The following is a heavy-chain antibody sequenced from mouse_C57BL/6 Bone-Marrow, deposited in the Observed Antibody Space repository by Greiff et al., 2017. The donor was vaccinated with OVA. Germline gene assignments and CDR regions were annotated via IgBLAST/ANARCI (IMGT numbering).Heavy chain of an antibody. CDR3: ASPIYYYGSSYAMDY. CDR1: GYTFTSYW. J-gene: IGHJ4*01. CDR2: IDPSDSYT. V-gene: IGHV1-59*01. Sequence: QVQLQQPGAELVRPGTSVKLSCKASGYTFTSYWMHWVKQRPGQGLEWIGVIDPSDSYTNYNQKFKGKATLTVDTSSSTAYMQLSSLTSEDSAVYDCASPIYYYGSSYAMDYWGQGTSVTVSS. D-gene: IGHD1-1*01.